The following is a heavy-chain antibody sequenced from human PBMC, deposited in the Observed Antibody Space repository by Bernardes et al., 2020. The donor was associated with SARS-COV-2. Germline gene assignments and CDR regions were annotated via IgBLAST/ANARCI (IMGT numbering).Heavy chain of an antibody. J-gene: IGHJ5*02. CDR2: IYTSGST. CDR1: GGSISSYY. D-gene: IGHD2-2*01. Sequence: SETLSLTCTVSGGSISSYYWSWIRQPAGKGLEWIGRIYTSGSTNYNPSLKSRVTMSVDTSKNQFSLKLSSVTAADTAVYYCARTILSYCSSTSCYNWFDPWGQGTLVTVSS. V-gene: IGHV4-4*07. CDR3: ARTILSYCSSTSCYNWFDP.